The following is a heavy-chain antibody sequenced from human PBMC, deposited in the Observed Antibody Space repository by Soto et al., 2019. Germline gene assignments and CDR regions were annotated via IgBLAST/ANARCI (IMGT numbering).Heavy chain of an antibody. CDR3: ARGVYYYYYGMDV. V-gene: IGHV4-31*03. J-gene: IGHJ6*02. CDR1: SGSFSSGAYY. Sequence: QVQLQESGPGLVKPSQTLSLTCSVSSGSFSSGAYYWSWIRQHPGRGLEWIGYIYYSGSTSYNPSLWSRITISMDTSKNQFSLKLSSVTAADSAVYYCARGVYYYYYGMDVWGQGTTVTVSS. CDR2: IYYSGST.